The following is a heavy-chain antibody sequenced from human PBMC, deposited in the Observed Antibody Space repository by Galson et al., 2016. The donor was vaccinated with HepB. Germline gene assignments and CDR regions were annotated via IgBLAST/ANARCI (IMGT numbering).Heavy chain of an antibody. D-gene: IGHD3/OR15-3a*01. CDR3: ARDVDYYFDF. Sequence: SCKASGGTFSSQAIGWVRQAPGQGLQWMGGIIPNFGAPNYAQNFQGRVTIIADESASTVYMELSSLKPDDTAIYYCARDVDYYFDFWGQGTLVTVSS. V-gene: IGHV1-69*01. CDR2: IIPNFGAP. CDR1: GGTFSSQA. J-gene: IGHJ4*02.